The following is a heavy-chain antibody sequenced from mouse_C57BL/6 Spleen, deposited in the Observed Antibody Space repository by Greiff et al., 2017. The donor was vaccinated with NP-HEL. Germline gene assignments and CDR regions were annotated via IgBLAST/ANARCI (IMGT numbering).Heavy chain of an antibody. Sequence: QVQLQQPGAELVKPGASVKLSCKASGYTFTSYWMQWVKQRPGQGLEWIGEIDPSDSYTNYNQKFKGKATLTVDPSSSTAYMQLSSLTSEDSAVYYCAGGPRAFDYWGQGTTLTVSS. J-gene: IGHJ2*01. D-gene: IGHD3-1*01. V-gene: IGHV1-50*01. CDR1: GYTFTSYW. CDR2: IDPSDSYT. CDR3: AGGPRAFDY.